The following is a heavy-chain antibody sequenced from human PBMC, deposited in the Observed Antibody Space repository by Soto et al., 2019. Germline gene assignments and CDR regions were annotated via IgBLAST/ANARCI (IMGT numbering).Heavy chain of an antibody. Sequence: GGSLRLSCAASGLTFSNYAMSWVRQAPGKGLDWVSTISSSGSNTYYADSVKGRFSISRDNSKNTVYLEMKNLRAEDTAVYYCAKERLARGIDYWGQGTLVTVSS. CDR3: AKERLARGIDY. J-gene: IGHJ4*02. CDR1: GLTFSNYA. CDR2: ISSSGSNT. V-gene: IGHV3-23*01. D-gene: IGHD3-10*01.